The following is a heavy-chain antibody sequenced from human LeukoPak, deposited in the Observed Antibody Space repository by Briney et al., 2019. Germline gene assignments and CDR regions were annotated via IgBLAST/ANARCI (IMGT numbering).Heavy chain of an antibody. V-gene: IGHV3-21*01. CDR2: ISSSSSYI. D-gene: IGHD3-3*01. Sequence: GESLKISCKGSGYSFTSYWIGWVRQAPGKGLEWVSSISSSSSYIYYADSVKGRFTISRDNAKNSLYLQMNSLRAEDTAVYYCARSVRFLEWLNAFDIWGQGTMVTVSS. CDR1: GYSFTSYW. J-gene: IGHJ3*02. CDR3: ARSVRFLEWLNAFDI.